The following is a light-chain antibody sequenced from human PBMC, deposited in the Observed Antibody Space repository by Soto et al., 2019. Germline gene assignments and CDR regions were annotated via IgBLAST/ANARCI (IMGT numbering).Light chain of an antibody. J-gene: IGLJ3*02. CDR2: EGG. CDR3: CTYAGGTTWV. CDR1: SSDVGSYNL. Sequence: QPASVSGSPGQSITISCTGTSSDVGSYNLVSWYQQHPGKAPKLMIYEGGKRPSGVSDRFSGSKSGNTASLTISGLQAEDEADYYCCTYAGGTTWVFGGGTKLTVL. V-gene: IGLV2-23*01.